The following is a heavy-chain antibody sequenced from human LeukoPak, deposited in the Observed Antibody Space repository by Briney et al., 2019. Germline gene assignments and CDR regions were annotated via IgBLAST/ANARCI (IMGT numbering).Heavy chain of an antibody. CDR2: ITSGSGYI. V-gene: IGHV3-21*01. D-gene: IGHD5-12*01. CDR3: ARDSGYEFRGYYYYYGMDV. J-gene: IGHJ6*02. Sequence: GGSLRLSCAASGFTFRSYSMNWVRQAPGKGLEWVACITSGSGYIWYADSVKGRFTISRDNAKNSLYLQMNSLRAEDTAVYYCARDSGYEFRGYYYYYGMDVWGQGTTVTVSS. CDR1: GFTFRSYS.